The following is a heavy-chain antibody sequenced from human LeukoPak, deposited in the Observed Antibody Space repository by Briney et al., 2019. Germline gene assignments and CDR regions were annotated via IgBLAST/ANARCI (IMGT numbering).Heavy chain of an antibody. Sequence: GGSLRLSCAASGFTFSSYAMSWVRQAPGKGLEWVSAISGSGGSTYCADSVKGRFTISRDNSKNTLYLQMNSLRAEDTAVYYCAKDWPLLWFGELLSIDYWGQGTLVTVSS. CDR1: GFTFSSYA. J-gene: IGHJ4*02. V-gene: IGHV3-23*01. D-gene: IGHD3-10*01. CDR2: ISGSGGST. CDR3: AKDWPLLWFGELLSIDY.